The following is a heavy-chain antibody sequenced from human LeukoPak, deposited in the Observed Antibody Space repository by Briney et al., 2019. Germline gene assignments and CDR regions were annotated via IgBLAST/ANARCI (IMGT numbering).Heavy chain of an antibody. V-gene: IGHV4-59*01. J-gene: IGHJ6*03. CDR2: IYYSGST. CDR3: ASNAGYSSSWYPDYYYYYYMDV. D-gene: IGHD6-13*01. Sequence: SETLSLTCTVSGGSISSYYWSWIRQPPGKGLEWLGYIYYSGSTNYNPSLKSRVTISVAPSKNQFSLKLSSVTAADTAVYYCASNAGYSSSWYPDYYYYYYMDVWGKGTTVTISS. CDR1: GGSISSYY.